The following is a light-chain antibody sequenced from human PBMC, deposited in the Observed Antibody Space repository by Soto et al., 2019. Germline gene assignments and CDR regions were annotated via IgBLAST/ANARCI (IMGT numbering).Light chain of an antibody. CDR2: EVN. CDR3: SSYADSNIVV. V-gene: IGLV2-8*01. CDR1: SSDIGGYNY. Sequence: QSALTQPPSASGSPGHSVTISCTGTSSDIGGYNYVSWYQQYPGNAPTLMIYEVNKRPSGVPDRFSGSKSGNTASLTVSGLQAEDEADYYCSSYADSNIVVFGGGTKLTVL. J-gene: IGLJ2*01.